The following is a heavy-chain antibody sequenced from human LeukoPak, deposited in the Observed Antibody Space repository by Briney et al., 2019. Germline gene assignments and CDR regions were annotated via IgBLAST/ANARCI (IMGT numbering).Heavy chain of an antibody. CDR3: ARDRGFGSGSPYYFDY. D-gene: IGHD3-10*01. CDR2: ISSSGSTI. J-gene: IGHJ4*02. Sequence: PGGSLRLSCAASGFTFSSYEMNWVRQAPGKGLEWVSYISSSGSTIYYADSVKGRFTISRDNSKNTLYLQMNSLRAEDSAVYYCARDRGFGSGSPYYFDYWGQGTLVTVSS. CDR1: GFTFSSYE. V-gene: IGHV3-48*03.